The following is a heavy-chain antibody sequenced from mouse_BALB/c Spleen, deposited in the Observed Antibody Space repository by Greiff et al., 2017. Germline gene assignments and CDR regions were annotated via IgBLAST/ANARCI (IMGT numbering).Heavy chain of an antibody. Sequence: EVQGVESGGGLVKPGGSLKLSCAASGFTFSDYYMYWVRQTPEKRLEWVATISDGGSYTYYPDSVKGRFTISRDNAKNNLYLQMSSLKSEDTAMYYCARGLVFAYWGQGTLVTVS. V-gene: IGHV5-4*02. J-gene: IGHJ3*01. CDR3: ARGLVFAY. CDR1: GFTFSDYY. CDR2: ISDGGSYT.